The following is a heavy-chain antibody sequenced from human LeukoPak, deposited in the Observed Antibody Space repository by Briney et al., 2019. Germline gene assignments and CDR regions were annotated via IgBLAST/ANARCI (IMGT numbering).Heavy chain of an antibody. J-gene: IGHJ4*02. CDR1: GYTFTSYW. V-gene: IGHV5-51*01. CDR3: ARIEGSTFDY. Sequence: GASLKISCMGSGYTFTSYWIGWVRQTPGKGLEWMGIVYPGDFESKYTPSLQGQVGISADNSISTAYLQWSSLKASDTAMYYCARIEGSTFDYWGEGSLVTVSS. CDR2: VYPGDFES.